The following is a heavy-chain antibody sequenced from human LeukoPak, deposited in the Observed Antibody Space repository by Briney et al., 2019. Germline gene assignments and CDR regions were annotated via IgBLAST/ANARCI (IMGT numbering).Heavy chain of an antibody. D-gene: IGHD2-2*01. CDR1: GFTFSSYA. CDR2: ISYDGSNK. J-gene: IGHJ6*03. Sequence: GGSLRLSCVASGFTFSSYAMHWVRQAPGKGLEWVAVISYDGSNKYYADSVKGRFTISRENAKNSLYLQMNSLRAEDTAVYYCARSFYGHDPYYCYMDVWGKGTTVTVSS. CDR3: ARSFYGHDPYYCYMDV. V-gene: IGHV3-30*04.